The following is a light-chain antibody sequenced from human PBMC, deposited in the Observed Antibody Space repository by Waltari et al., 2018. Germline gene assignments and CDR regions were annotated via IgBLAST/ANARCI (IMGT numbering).Light chain of an antibody. CDR3: QQYGTSPLT. CDR2: GAS. CDR1: QSVTSNY. J-gene: IGKJ4*01. V-gene: IGKV3-20*01. Sequence: EIVLTQSPGTLSLSPGERAILSCRASQSVTSNYLAWYQQKPGQAPRLLIYGASTRATCTPARFSGSGSATDFTLTISRLEPEDFAVYHCQQYGTSPLTFGGGTKVEI.